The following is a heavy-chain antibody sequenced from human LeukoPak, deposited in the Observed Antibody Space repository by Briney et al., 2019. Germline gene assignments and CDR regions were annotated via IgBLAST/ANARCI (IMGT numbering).Heavy chain of an antibody. J-gene: IGHJ4*02. Sequence: GGSLRPSCAASGFTFSSYAMSWVRQAPGKGLEWVSGISGSGDNTYYADSVKRRFTISRDNSKNTLYVQVNSLGTEDTAAYYCAKGSYYDSSGSFYFDYWGQGTLVTVSS. CDR1: GFTFSSYA. V-gene: IGHV3-23*01. CDR3: AKGSYYDSSGSFYFDY. D-gene: IGHD3-22*01. CDR2: ISGSGDNT.